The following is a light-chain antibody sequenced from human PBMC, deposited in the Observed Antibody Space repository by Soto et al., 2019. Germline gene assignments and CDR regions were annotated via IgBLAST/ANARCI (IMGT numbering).Light chain of an antibody. CDR3: QQYYISWS. J-gene: IGKJ1*01. V-gene: IGKV1-5*01. CDR1: QSIDRW. CDR2: AAS. Sequence: DIQMTQSPSTLSASVGDRVTVSCRASQSIDRWLAWYQQMPGKAPHLLISAASSLQSGVPSGFSGSGSGTDFTLTISSLQPEDFATYSCQQYYISWSFGQGTKVDIK.